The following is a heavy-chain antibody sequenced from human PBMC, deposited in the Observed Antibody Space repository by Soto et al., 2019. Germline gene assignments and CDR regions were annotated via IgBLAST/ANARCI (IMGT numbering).Heavy chain of an antibody. D-gene: IGHD2-15*01. CDR1: GFTFSSYA. CDR2: ISYDGSNK. Sequence: GGSLRLSCAASGFTFSSYAMHWVRQAPGKGLEWVAVISYDGSNKYYTDSVKGRFTISRDNSKNTLYLQMNSLRAEDTAVYYCARDKSYCSGGGCYGLFDYWGQGTLVTVSS. V-gene: IGHV3-30-3*01. CDR3: ARDKSYCSGGGCYGLFDY. J-gene: IGHJ4*02.